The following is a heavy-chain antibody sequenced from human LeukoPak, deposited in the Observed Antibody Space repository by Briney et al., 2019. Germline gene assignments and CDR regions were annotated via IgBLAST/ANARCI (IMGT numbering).Heavy chain of an antibody. J-gene: IGHJ4*02. CDR1: GCSISGGYY. Sequence: KPSETLSLTCTVSGCSISGGYYWGWIRQPPGKGLEWIASIYDRGGTYYNPSLKSRVTISVDTSRNQFSLRLNSVTAADTAVYYCARDRWDLLYDSWGQGTLVTVSS. CDR2: IYDRGGT. D-gene: IGHD1-26*01. V-gene: IGHV4-38-2*02. CDR3: ARDRWDLLYDS.